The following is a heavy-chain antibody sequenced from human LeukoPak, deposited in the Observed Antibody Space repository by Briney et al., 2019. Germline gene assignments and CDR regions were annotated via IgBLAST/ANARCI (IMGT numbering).Heavy chain of an antibody. J-gene: IGHJ4*02. V-gene: IGHV1-69*04. D-gene: IGHD3-9*01. Sequence: GASVKVSCKASGGTFSSYAISWVRQAPGQGLEWMGRIIPILGIANYAQKFQGRVTITADKSTSTAYMELSSLRSEDTAVYYCATTAAYYDILTGPEEVYWGQGTLVTVSS. CDR1: GGTFSSYA. CDR2: IIPILGIA. CDR3: ATTAAYYDILTGPEEVY.